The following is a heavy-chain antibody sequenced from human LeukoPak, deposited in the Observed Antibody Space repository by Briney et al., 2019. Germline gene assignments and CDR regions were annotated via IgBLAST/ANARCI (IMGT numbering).Heavy chain of an antibody. V-gene: IGHV4-59*01. J-gene: IGHJ3*02. CDR3: ARHYYDSSGYYYYAFDI. Sequence: NASETLSLTCTVSGGSISSYYWSWIRQPPGKGLEWIGYIYYSGSTNYNPSLKSRVTISVDTSKNQFSLKLSSVTAADTAVYYCARHYYDSSGYYYYAFDIWGQGTMVTVSS. CDR1: GGSISSYY. CDR2: IYYSGST. D-gene: IGHD3-22*01.